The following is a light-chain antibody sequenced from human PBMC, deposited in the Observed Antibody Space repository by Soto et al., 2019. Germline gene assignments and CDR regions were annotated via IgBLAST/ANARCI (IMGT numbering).Light chain of an antibody. CDR2: GAS. V-gene: IGKV3-15*01. Sequence: IVITQSPATLAVSPGETATLSCRASQRISSNLAWYQQKPGQAPRLLIYGASTRATDIPVRFSGSGSETEFTLTISSLQSEDFAVYYCLQYNNWPRTFGQGTKV. CDR3: LQYNNWPRT. J-gene: IGKJ1*01. CDR1: QRISSN.